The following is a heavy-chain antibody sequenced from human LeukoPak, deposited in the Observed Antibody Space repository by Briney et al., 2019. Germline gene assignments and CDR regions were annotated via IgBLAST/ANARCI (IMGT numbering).Heavy chain of an antibody. Sequence: GRSLRLSCAVSGFTFRSYAMHWVRQAPGKGLEWVAVISNDGSIKDYADSVKGRFTISRDNAKNSLYLQMNSLRAEDTAVYYCASALRIYYYFDYWGQGTLVTVSS. CDR1: GFTFRSYA. CDR2: ISNDGSIK. CDR3: ASALRIYYYFDY. V-gene: IGHV3-30*04. D-gene: IGHD1-26*01. J-gene: IGHJ4*02.